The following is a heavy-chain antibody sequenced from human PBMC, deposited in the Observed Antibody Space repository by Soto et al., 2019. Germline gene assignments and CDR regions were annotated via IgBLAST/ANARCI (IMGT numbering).Heavy chain of an antibody. CDR2: INAGNGNT. CDR1: GYTFTSYA. D-gene: IGHD6-19*01. J-gene: IGHJ6*02. CDR3: AVDRAPIAVADTPSGMDV. Sequence: WASVKVSCKASGYTFTSYAMHWVRQAPGQRLEWMGWINAGNGNTKYSQKFQGRVTITRDTSASTAYMQLSSLRSEDTAVYYCAVDRAPIAVADTPSGMDVWGQGTTVTFSS. V-gene: IGHV1-3*01.